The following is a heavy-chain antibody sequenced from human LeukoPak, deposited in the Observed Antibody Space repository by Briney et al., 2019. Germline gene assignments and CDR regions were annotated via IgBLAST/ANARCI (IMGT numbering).Heavy chain of an antibody. V-gene: IGHV1-18*01. CDR3: ARARIGYCSGGSCYWGFYYYYYMDV. CDR2: ISAYNGNT. J-gene: IGHJ6*03. Sequence: ASVKVSCKASGYTFTSYGISWVRQAPGQGLEWMGWISAYNGNTNYAQKLQGRVTMTTDTSTSTAYMELRSLRSDDTAVYYCARARIGYCSGGSCYWGFYYYYYMDVWGKGTTVTVSS. CDR1: GYTFTSYG. D-gene: IGHD2-15*01.